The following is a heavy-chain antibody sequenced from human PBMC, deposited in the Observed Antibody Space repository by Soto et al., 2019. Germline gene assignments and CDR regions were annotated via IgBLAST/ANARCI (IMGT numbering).Heavy chain of an antibody. CDR2: ISWNGAAT. D-gene: IGHD3-10*01. J-gene: IGHJ4*02. Sequence: EAHLVESGGGLVQPGKSLRLSCVASGLTFDDYAIHWVRQAPGKGLEWVSGISWNGAATGYADSVKGRFTISRDNAKNSLYLHMSSLRTEDTAIYYCVNLPLYGSGFDCWGQGTLVTVSS. CDR1: GLTFDDYA. CDR3: VNLPLYGSGFDC. V-gene: IGHV3-9*01.